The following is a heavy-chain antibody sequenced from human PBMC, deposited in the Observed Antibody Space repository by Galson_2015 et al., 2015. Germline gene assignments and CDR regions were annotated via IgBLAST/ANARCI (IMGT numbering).Heavy chain of an antibody. V-gene: IGHV3-48*02. D-gene: IGHD1-26*01. CDR3: ARDGPRWGYFDY. Sequence: SLRLSCAASGFTFSGYSMDWVRQAPGQGLEWISCTDHTGSDKSYADTVCGRFTISRDTAKNSLYLQMDSLRDDDTAVYYCARDGPRWGYFDYWGQGTLVTVPS. J-gene: IGHJ4*02. CDR2: TDHTGSDK. CDR1: GFTFSGYS.